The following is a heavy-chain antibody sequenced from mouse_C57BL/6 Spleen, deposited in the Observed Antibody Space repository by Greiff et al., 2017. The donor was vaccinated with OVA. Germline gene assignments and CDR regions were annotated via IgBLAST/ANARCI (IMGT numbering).Heavy chain of an antibody. J-gene: IGHJ3*01. CDR3: ASITTVVATEY. CDR1: GFTFSDYG. D-gene: IGHD1-1*01. Sequence: EVKVVESGGGLVKPGGSLKLSCAASGFTFSDYGMHWVRQAPEKGLEWVAYISSGSSTIYYADTVKGRFTISRDNAKNTLFLQMTSRRSEDTAMYYCASITTVVATEYWGQGTLVTVSA. V-gene: IGHV5-17*01. CDR2: ISSGSSTI.